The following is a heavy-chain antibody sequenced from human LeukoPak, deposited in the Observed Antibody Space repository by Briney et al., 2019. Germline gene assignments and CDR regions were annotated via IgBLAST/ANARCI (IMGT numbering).Heavy chain of an antibody. D-gene: IGHD1-14*01. J-gene: IGHJ4*02. Sequence: ASVKVSCKASGYTFTGYYMHWVRQAPGQGLEWMGWISAYNGNTNYAQKLQGRVTMTTDTSTSTAYMELRSLRSDDTAVYYCARDDRVREGFDYWGQGTLVTVSS. CDR1: GYTFTGYY. V-gene: IGHV1-18*04. CDR3: ARDDRVREGFDY. CDR2: ISAYNGNT.